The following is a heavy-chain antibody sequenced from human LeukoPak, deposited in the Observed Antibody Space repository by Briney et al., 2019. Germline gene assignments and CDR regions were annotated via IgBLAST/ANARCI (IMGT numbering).Heavy chain of an antibody. Sequence: GESLKISCKGSGYRFTSYWIGWVRQIPGKGLEGMGIIYPGDSDTRYSPSFQGPVTMSADKSISTANLQWSSLKASDTAMYYCARLGSMRGHYFDYWGQGTLVTVSS. CDR1: GYRFTSYW. CDR2: IYPGDSDT. V-gene: IGHV5-51*01. J-gene: IGHJ4*02. CDR3: ARLGSMRGHYFDY.